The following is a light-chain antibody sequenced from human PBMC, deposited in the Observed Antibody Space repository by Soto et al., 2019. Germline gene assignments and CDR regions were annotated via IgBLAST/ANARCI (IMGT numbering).Light chain of an antibody. CDR3: QQSYSTPYT. Sequence: DIQMTQSPSXLXASVXDXXXXXXRASXXXXXYLNWYQQKPGKAPKLLIYAASSLQSGVPSRFSGSGSGTDFTLTISSLQPEDFATYYCQQSYSTPYTFGQGTKLEIK. CDR1: XXXXXY. J-gene: IGKJ2*01. V-gene: IGKV1-39*01. CDR2: AAS.